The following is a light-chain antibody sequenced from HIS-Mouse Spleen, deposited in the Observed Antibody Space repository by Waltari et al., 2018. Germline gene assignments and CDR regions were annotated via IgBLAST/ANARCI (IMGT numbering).Light chain of an antibody. CDR1: SSNIGSNY. Sequence: QSVLTQPPSASGTPGQRVTISCSGSSSNIGSNYVYWYQQRPGTAPKLLIYGNNQRPSGVPDRFSGSSSGTMATLTISGAQVEDEADYYCYSTDSSGNHRVFGGGTKLTVL. V-gene: IGLV1-47*01. CDR3: YSTDSSGNHRV. CDR2: GNN. J-gene: IGLJ2*01.